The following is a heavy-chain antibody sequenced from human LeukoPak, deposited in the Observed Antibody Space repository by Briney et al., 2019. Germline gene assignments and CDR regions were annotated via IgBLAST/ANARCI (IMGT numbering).Heavy chain of an antibody. CDR3: ARSGRPYYYDSSGSPFDY. D-gene: IGHD3-22*01. CDR2: IIPIFGTA. J-gene: IGHJ4*02. Sequence: ASVKVSCKASGGTFSSYAISWVRQAPGQGLEWMGGIIPIFGTANYAQKFQGRVTITADKSTSTAYMELSSLRSEDTAVYYCARSGRPYYYDSSGSPFDYWGQGTLVTVSS. V-gene: IGHV1-69*06. CDR1: GGTFSSYA.